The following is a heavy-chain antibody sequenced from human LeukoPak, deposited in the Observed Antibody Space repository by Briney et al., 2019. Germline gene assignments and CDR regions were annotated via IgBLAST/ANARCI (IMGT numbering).Heavy chain of an antibody. V-gene: IGHV3-30*18. CDR1: GFTFSSYG. CDR3: AKEYYYDSSGYYLGYYYGMDV. J-gene: IGHJ6*02. Sequence: GGSLRLSCAASGFTFSSYGMHWVRQAPGKGLEWVAVISCDGSNKYYADSVKGRFTISRDNSKNTLYLQMNSLRAEDTAVYYCAKEYYYDSSGYYLGYYYGMDVWGQGTTVTVSS. D-gene: IGHD3-22*01. CDR2: ISCDGSNK.